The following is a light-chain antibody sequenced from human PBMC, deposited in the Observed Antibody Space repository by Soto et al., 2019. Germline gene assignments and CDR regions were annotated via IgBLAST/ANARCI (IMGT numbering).Light chain of an antibody. J-gene: IGKJ2*01. CDR3: QQRSNWPET. Sequence: DIVMTQSPDSLAVSLGERATINCKSSQSVLYSSNNKNYLAWYQQKPGQPPKLLIYWASTRESGVPDRFSGSGSGTDFTLTISSLQAEDVAVYYCQQRSNWPETFGQGTKLEI. CDR1: QSVLYSSNNKNY. CDR2: WAS. V-gene: IGKV4-1*01.